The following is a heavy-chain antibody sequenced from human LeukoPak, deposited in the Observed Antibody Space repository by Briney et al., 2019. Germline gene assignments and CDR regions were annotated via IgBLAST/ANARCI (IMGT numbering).Heavy chain of an antibody. CDR3: ARRPYGDYFDY. CDR1: GGSISSYY. D-gene: IGHD4-17*01. Sequence: PSETLSLTCTVSGGSISSYYWSWIRQPPGKGLEWIGYIYYSGSTNYNPSLKSRDTISVDTSKNQFSLKLSSVTAADTAVYYCARRPYGDYFDYWGQGTLVTVSS. V-gene: IGHV4-59*01. CDR2: IYYSGST. J-gene: IGHJ4*02.